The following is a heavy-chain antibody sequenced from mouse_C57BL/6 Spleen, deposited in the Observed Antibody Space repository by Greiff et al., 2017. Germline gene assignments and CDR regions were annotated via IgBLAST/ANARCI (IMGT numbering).Heavy chain of an antibody. CDR2: INPSSGYP. J-gene: IGHJ4*01. Sequence: QVQLKESGAELARPGASVKMSCKASGYTFTSYTMHWVKQRPGQGLEWIGYINPSSGYPTSNQKFKDKATLTADNSSSTAFMQLRSLTSEDSAGYYCARSESNNVGSMDYWGQGTSVTVSA. CDR1: GYTFTSYT. CDR3: ARSESNNVGSMDY. V-gene: IGHV1-4*01. D-gene: IGHD2-5*01.